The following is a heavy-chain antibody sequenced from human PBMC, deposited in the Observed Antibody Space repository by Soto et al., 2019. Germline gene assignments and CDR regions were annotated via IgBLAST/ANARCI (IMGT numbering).Heavy chain of an antibody. CDR2: IYWDDDK. D-gene: IGHD6-19*01. V-gene: IGHV2-5*02. J-gene: IGHJ4*02. CDR1: GFSLTTSGVG. Sequence: QITLKESGPTLVKPTQTLTLTCTFSGFSLTTSGVGVGWIRQPPGKALEWLALIYWDDDKRYSPSLKTRVTITKATSKGRGALTMTNMDLVGTGTYYFADDWEGYSSGWPYYWGQGTLVTVSS. CDR3: ADDWEGYSSGWPYY.